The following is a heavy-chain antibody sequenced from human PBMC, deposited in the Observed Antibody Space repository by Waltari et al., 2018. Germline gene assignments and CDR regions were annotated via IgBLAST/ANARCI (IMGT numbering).Heavy chain of an antibody. CDR2: IYTSGST. CDR1: GGSISSGSYY. Sequence: QVQLQESGPGLVKPSQTLSLTCTVSGGSISSGSYYWSWIRQPAGKGLEWIGRIYTSGSTNSNPSLKSRVTISVDTSKNQFSLKLSSVTAADTAVYYCAGYPLSSGSYYLLHYWGQGTLVTVSS. CDR3: AGYPLSSGSYYLLHY. D-gene: IGHD3-10*02. J-gene: IGHJ4*02. V-gene: IGHV4-61*02.